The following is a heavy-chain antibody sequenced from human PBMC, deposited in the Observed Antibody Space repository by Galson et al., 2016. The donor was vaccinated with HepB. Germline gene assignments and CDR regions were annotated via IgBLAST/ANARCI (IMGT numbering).Heavy chain of an antibody. V-gene: IGHV3-53*01. CDR1: NFIANDIF. D-gene: IGHD3-22*01. Sequence: SLRLSCAASNFIANDIFLSWVRQAPGKGLEWVSLIYDDGSAYYAASVKGRFTTSRDTSKNTLYLQMNSLRAEDPAVYYCAILGMYYRDTSDYFTEDFWGQGTLVTVSS. J-gene: IGHJ4*02. CDR3: AILGMYYRDTSDYFTEDF. CDR2: IYDDGSA.